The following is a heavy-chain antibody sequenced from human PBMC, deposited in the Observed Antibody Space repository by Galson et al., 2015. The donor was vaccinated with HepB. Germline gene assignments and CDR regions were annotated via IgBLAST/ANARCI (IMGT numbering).Heavy chain of an antibody. J-gene: IGHJ4*02. CDR2: IKSKTDGGTT. D-gene: IGHD4-17*01. Sequence: SLRLSCAASGFTFSNAWMSWVRQAPGKGLEWVGRIKSKTDGGTTDYAAPVKGRFTISRDDSKNTLYLQMNSLKTEDTAVYYCTTDALGMTTVTTMDYWGQGTLVTVSS. CDR3: TTDALGMTTVTTMDY. CDR1: GFTFSNAW. V-gene: IGHV3-15*01.